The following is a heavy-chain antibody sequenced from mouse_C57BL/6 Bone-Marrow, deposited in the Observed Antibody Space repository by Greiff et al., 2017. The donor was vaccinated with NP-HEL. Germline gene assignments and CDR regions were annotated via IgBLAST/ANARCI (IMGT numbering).Heavy chain of an antibody. J-gene: IGHJ1*03. CDR3: ARQVTTVVATGGWYFDV. V-gene: IGHV5-12*01. CDR1: GFTFSDYY. Sequence: EVHLVESGGGLVQPGGSLKLSCAASGFTFSDYYMYWVRQTPEKRLEWVAYISNGGGSTYYPDTVKGRFPISRDNAKNTLYLQMGRLKSEDTAMYYCARQVTTVVATGGWYFDVWGTGTTVTVSS. D-gene: IGHD1-1*01. CDR2: ISNGGGST.